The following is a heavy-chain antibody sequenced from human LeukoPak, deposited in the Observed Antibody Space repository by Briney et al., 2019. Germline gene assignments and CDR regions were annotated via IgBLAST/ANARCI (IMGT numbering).Heavy chain of an antibody. J-gene: IGHJ5*02. CDR1: GGSISSYY. CDR3: ARDSVAARSGSYYGNWFDP. V-gene: IGHV4-59*01. Sequence: SETLSLTCTVSGGSISSYYWSWIRQPPGKGLEWIGYIYYSGSTNYNPSLKSRVTISVDTSKNQFSLKLSSVTAADTAVYYCARDSVAARSGSYYGNWFDPWGQGTLVTVSS. CDR2: IYYSGST. D-gene: IGHD1-26*01.